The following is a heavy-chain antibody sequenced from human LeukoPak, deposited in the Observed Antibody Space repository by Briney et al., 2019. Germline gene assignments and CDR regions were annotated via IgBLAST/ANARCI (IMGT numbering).Heavy chain of an antibody. D-gene: IGHD3-3*01. CDR3: ATDGGPFDD. V-gene: IGHV3-7*01. CDR1: GFTFSSYW. J-gene: IGHJ4*02. CDR2: IKQDGSER. Sequence: GGSLRLSCAASGFTFSSYWMSWVRQPPGKGLEWVANIKQDGSERFYVDSVKGRFTISRDNAKKSVYLQMNSLRGEDTAVYYCATDGGPFDDWGQGTLVTVSS.